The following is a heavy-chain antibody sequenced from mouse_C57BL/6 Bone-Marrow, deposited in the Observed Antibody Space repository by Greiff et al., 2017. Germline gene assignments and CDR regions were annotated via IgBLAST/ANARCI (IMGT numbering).Heavy chain of an antibody. D-gene: IGHD2-12*01. CDR3: ARLRRRYYYAMDY. CDR1: GYTFTNYW. Sequence: QVQLQQSGAELVRPGTSVKMSCKASGYTFTNYWIGWAKQRPGHGLEWIGDIYPGGGYTNYNEKFKGKATLTADKSSSTAYMQFSSLTSEDSAIYYCARLRRRYYYAMDYWGQGTSVTVS. CDR2: IYPGGGYT. J-gene: IGHJ4*01. V-gene: IGHV1-63*01.